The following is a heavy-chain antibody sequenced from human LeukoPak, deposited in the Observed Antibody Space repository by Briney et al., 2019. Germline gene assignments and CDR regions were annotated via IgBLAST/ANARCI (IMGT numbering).Heavy chain of an antibody. CDR2: IRYDGSNK. V-gene: IGHV3-30*02. CDR3: ARDAYCGGDCYSGNFDY. CDR1: GFTFSSYG. Sequence: PGGSLRLSCAASGFTFSSYGMHWVRQAPGKGLEWVAFIRYDGSNKYYADSVKGRFTISRDNSKNTLYLQMGSLRAEDMAVYYCARDAYCGGDCYSGNFDYWGQGTLVTVSS. D-gene: IGHD2-21*02. J-gene: IGHJ4*02.